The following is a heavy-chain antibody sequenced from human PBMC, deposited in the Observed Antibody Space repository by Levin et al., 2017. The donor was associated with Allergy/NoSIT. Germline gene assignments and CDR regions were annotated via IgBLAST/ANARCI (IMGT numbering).Heavy chain of an antibody. CDR3: ARAVQGLTMDI. CDR2: IWYDGSKK. V-gene: IGHV3-33*01. J-gene: IGHJ3*02. Sequence: QTGGSLRLSCAASGFTFSSHGIHWVRQAPGKGLEWVAVIWYDGSKKYYEDSVKGRFTISRDSFKNTVFLQMNSLRAEDSAVYYCARAVQGLTMDIWGQGTMVTVSS. D-gene: IGHD3-10*01. CDR1: GFTFSSHG.